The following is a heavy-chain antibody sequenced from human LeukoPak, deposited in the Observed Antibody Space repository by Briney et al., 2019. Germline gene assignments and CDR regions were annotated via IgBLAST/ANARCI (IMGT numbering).Heavy chain of an antibody. D-gene: IGHD2-8*02. CDR3: ARLDCTGDGCYNH. J-gene: IGHJ4*02. Sequence: SETLSLTCSVSGDSVTSYYWSWIRQPPGKGLEWIGYVSYDGTTNYTPSLRSRVIMAVDTAKNHISLGLTSLSAADTAVYYCARLDCTGDGCYNHWGQGILVTVSS. V-gene: IGHV4-59*08. CDR2: VSYDGTT. CDR1: GDSVTSYY.